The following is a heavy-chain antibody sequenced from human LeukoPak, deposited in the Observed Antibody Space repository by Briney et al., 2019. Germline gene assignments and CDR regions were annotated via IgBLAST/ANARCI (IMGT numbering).Heavy chain of an antibody. CDR1: GGSISSGSYY. CDR3: ASSSGYSYGYEYDY. Sequence: SQTLSLTCTVSGGSISSGSYYWSWIRQPARKGLEWIGRIYTSGSTNYNPSLKSRVTISVDTSKNQFSLKLSSVTAADTAVYYCASSSGYSYGYEYDYWGQGTLVTVSS. V-gene: IGHV4-61*02. J-gene: IGHJ4*02. CDR2: IYTSGST. D-gene: IGHD5-18*01.